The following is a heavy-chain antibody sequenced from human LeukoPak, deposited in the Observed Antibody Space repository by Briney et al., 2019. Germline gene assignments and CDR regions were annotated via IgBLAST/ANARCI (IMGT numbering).Heavy chain of an antibody. Sequence: PGGSLRLSCAASGFTFSSYAMSWVRQAPGKGLEWVSVISGSGGSTYYADSVKGRFTISRDNSKNTLYLQMNSLRAEDTAVYYCAKDLPGSYFPYYFDYWGQGTLVTVSS. CDR3: AKDLPGSYFPYYFDY. V-gene: IGHV3-23*01. CDR2: ISGSGGST. CDR1: GFTFSSYA. D-gene: IGHD1-26*01. J-gene: IGHJ4*02.